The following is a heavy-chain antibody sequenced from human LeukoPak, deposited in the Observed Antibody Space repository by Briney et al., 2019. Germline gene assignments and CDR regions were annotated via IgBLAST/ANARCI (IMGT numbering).Heavy chain of an antibody. CDR1: GASMRDHY. D-gene: IGHD6-6*01. J-gene: IGHJ5*02. CDR3: ARALGRGDSSSSRRGGNWFNR. Sequence: PSETLSLTCTVSGASMRDHYWAWIRQPPGRGLEWIGYIYYTGSTKYNPSFKSPVTISIDTSKSQFSLKVSPVTAADTAVYYCARALGRGDSSSSRRGGNWFNRWGHGTPVAVSS. V-gene: IGHV4-59*11. CDR2: IYYTGST.